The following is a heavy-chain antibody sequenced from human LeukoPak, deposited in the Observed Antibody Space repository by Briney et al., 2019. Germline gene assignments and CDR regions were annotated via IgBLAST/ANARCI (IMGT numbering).Heavy chain of an antibody. Sequence: GGSLRLSCAASGFTFSSYGMNWVRQAPGKGLEWVSSISSSSSYIYYADSVKGRFTISRDNAKNSLYLQMNSLRADDTAVYYYAGDRPNYYGMDVWGQGTTVTVSS. CDR1: GFTFSSYG. V-gene: IGHV3-21*01. CDR2: ISSSSSYI. CDR3: AGDRPNYYGMDV. J-gene: IGHJ6*02.